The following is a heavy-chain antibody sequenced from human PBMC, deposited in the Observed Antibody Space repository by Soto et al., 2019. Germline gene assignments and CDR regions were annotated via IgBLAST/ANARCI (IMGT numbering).Heavy chain of an antibody. D-gene: IGHD2-21*02. V-gene: IGHV1-8*01. J-gene: IGHJ3*02. CDR2: MNPNSGNT. CDR3: ARDGYGVTPKQDDAFDI. Sequence: ASVKVSCKASGYTFTSYDINWVRQATGQGLEWMGWMNPNSGNTGYAQKFQGRVTMTRNTSISTAYMELSSLRSEDTAVYYCARDGYGVTPKQDDAFDIWGQAPMVTVSS. CDR1: GYTFTSYD.